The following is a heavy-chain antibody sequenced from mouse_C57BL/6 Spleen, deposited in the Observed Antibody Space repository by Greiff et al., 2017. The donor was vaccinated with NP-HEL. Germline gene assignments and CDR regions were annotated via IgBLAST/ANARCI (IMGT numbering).Heavy chain of an antibody. CDR2: INPNNGGT. J-gene: IGHJ4*01. CDR1: GYTFTDYY. D-gene: IGHD1-1*01. V-gene: IGHV1-26*01. Sequence: VQLKQSGPELVKPGASVKISCKASGYTFTDYYMNWVKQSHGKSLEWIGDINPNNGGTSYNQKFKGKATLTVDPSSRPAYIEPRSLTSEDSAVYYCASQGPATVVATDAMDYWGQGTSVTVSS. CDR3: ASQGPATVVATDAMDY.